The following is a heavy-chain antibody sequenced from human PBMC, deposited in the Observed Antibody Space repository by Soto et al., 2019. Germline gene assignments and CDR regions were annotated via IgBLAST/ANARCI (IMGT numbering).Heavy chain of an antibody. CDR1: GFTFGDYA. J-gene: IGHJ4*01. CDR3: TRDPSGSYYVGEYFDY. Sequence: GVLRLSCTASGFTFGDYAMSWFRQAPGKGLEWVGFIRSKAYGGTTEYAASVKGRFTISRDDSKSIAYLQMNSLKTEDTAVYYCTRDPSGSYYVGEYFDYWGQGTLVTVSS. CDR2: IRSKAYGGTT. V-gene: IGHV3-49*03. D-gene: IGHD1-26*01.